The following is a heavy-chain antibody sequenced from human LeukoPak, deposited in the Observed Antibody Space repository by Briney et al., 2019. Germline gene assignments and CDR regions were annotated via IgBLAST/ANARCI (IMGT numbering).Heavy chain of an antibody. Sequence: SETLSLTCTVSGGSISSYYWSWIRQPPGKGLEWIGYIYYSGSTNYNPSLQSRVTISVDTSKNQFSLKLSSVTAADTAVYYCARVVGIPYYYYYYMDVWGKGTTVTVSS. J-gene: IGHJ6*03. CDR1: GGSISSYY. CDR2: IYYSGST. CDR3: ARVVGIPYYYYYYMDV. V-gene: IGHV4-59*01. D-gene: IGHD2-21*01.